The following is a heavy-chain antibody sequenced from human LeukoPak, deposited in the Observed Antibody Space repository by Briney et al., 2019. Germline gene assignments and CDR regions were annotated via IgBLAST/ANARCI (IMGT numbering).Heavy chain of an antibody. D-gene: IGHD5-24*01. CDR3: ANQRDGYNSH. J-gene: IGHJ4*02. CDR1: GFTFSSYA. Sequence: GGSPRLSCAASGFTFSSYAMSWVRQAPGKGLEWASAISGSGGSTYYADSVKGRFTISRDNSKNTLYLQMNSLRAEDTAVYYCANQRDGYNSHWGQGTLVTVSS. CDR2: ISGSGGST. V-gene: IGHV3-23*01.